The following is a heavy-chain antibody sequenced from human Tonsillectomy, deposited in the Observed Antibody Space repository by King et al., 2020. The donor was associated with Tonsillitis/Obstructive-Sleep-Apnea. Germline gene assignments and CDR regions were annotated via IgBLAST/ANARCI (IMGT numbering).Heavy chain of an antibody. CDR2: ISTYHGNT. Sequence: QLVQSGAEVKKPGASVKVSCKASGYSFTNYGISWVRQAPGQGLEWMGWISTYHGNTNYAQKFQGRLTMTTDTSTDTAYVELRSLRSDDTAMYYCARVNYECSGYYSGFAFWGQGTLVTISS. CDR3: ARVNYECSGYYSGFAF. D-gene: IGHD3-22*01. J-gene: IGHJ4*02. CDR1: GYSFTNYG. V-gene: IGHV1-18*01.